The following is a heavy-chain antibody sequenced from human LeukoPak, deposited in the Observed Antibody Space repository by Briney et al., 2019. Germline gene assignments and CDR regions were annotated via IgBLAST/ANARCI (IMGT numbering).Heavy chain of an antibody. J-gene: IGHJ4*02. V-gene: IGHV3-48*03. CDR1: GFTFSVYE. CDR2: ISASGSTE. CDR3: ARGRGNDI. Sequence: GGSLRLSWAASGFTFSVYEMNWVRQAQGKGPEWVSYISASGSTEKYADSVKGRFTISRDNAKSSLYLQMNSLRVEDTAVYYCARGRGNDIWGQGTLVAVSS. D-gene: IGHD2-8*01.